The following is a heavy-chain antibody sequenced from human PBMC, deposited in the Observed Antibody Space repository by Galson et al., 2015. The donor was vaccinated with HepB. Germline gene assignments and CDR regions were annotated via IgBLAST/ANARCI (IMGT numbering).Heavy chain of an antibody. V-gene: IGHV3-23*01. D-gene: IGHD4-11*01. CDR2: ISGSGGST. J-gene: IGHJ6*03. CDR1: GFTFSSYA. CDR3: AKTSNPTDYYYYYMDV. Sequence: SLRLSCAASGFTFSSYAMSWVRQAPGKGLEWVSAISGSGGSTYYADSVKGRFTISRDNSKNTLYLQMNSLRAEDTAVYYCAKTSNPTDYYYYYMDVWGKGTTVTVSS.